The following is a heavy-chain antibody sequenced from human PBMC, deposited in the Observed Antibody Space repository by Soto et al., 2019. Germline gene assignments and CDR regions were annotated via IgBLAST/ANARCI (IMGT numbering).Heavy chain of an antibody. CDR3: AKGYSKGPVGTTSPTIDY. D-gene: IGHD2-21*01. J-gene: IGHJ4*02. V-gene: IGHV3-23*01. Sequence: PGGSLRLSCAASGFTFSSYAWSWVRQAPGKGLEWVSAISGSGGSTYYADSVKGRFTISRDNSKNTLYLQMNSLRAEDTAVYYCAKGYSKGPVGTTSPTIDYWGQGTLVTVSS. CDR1: GFTFSSYA. CDR2: ISGSGGST.